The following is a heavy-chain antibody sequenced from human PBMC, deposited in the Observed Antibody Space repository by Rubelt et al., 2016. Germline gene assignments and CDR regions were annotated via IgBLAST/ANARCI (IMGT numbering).Heavy chain of an antibody. J-gene: IGHJ4*02. V-gene: IGHV5-10-1*01. Sequence: EWMGRIDPSDSNTNYSPSFQGHVTISADKSISTAYLQRSSLKASDNAMYYCARPLYCTNGVCRHFDYWVQGTLVTVSS. CDR3: ARPLYCTNGVCRHFDY. CDR2: IDPSDSNT. D-gene: IGHD2-8*01.